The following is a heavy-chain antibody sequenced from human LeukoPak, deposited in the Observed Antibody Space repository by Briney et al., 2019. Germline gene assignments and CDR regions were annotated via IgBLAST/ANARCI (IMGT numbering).Heavy chain of an antibody. Sequence: RASVKVSCKASGGTFSSYAISWVRQATGQGLEWMGWMNPNSGNTGYAQKFQGRVTMTRNTSISTAYMELSSLRSEDTAVYYCARPYDGGNFDYWGQGTLVTVSS. V-gene: IGHV1-8*02. D-gene: IGHD4-23*01. CDR3: ARPYDGGNFDY. CDR1: GGTFSSYA. J-gene: IGHJ4*02. CDR2: MNPNSGNT.